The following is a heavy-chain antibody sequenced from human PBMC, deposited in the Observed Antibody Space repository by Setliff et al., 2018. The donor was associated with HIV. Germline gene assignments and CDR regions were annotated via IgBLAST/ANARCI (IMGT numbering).Heavy chain of an antibody. CDR1: GYNFENYA. V-gene: IGHV7-4-1*02. CDR2: INTNSGSP. CDR3: ARALYGDYGGDLNWLDP. D-gene: IGHD4-17*01. J-gene: IGHJ5*02. Sequence: GASVKVSCKTSGYNFENYAINWVRQAPGRGLEWMGWINTNSGSPTYAQAFTGRFLFSVDTVVATAYLQINNLKTEDTAVYYCARALYGDYGGDLNWLDPWGQGTRVTVSS.